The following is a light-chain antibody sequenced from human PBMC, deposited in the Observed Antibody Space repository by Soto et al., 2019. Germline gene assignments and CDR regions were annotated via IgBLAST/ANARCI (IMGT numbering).Light chain of an antibody. Sequence: DIQMTQSPSSLSASVGDRVTITCRASQGIRNDLSWYQQKPGKAPKRLIYTASSLQSGIPSRFSGSGSGTEFTLTISTLQPEDFATYSCLQHNSYPPTFGGGTKVEIK. V-gene: IGKV1-17*01. CDR2: TAS. J-gene: IGKJ4*01. CDR3: LQHNSYPPT. CDR1: QGIRND.